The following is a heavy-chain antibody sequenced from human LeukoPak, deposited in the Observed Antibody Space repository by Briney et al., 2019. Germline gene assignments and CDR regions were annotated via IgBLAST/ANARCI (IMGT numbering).Heavy chain of an antibody. D-gene: IGHD3-10*01. Sequence: SETLSLTCAVSGGSISSGGYSWSWIRQPPGKGLEWIGYIYHSGSTNYNPSLKSRVTISVDTSKNQFSLKLSSVTAADTAVYYCARERAVTYYYGSGYAFDIWGQGTMVTVSS. CDR2: IYHSGST. CDR1: GGSISSGGYS. CDR3: ARERAVTYYYGSGYAFDI. V-gene: IGHV4-30-2*01. J-gene: IGHJ3*02.